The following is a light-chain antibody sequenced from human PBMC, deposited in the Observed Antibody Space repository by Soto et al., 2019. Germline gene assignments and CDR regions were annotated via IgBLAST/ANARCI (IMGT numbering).Light chain of an antibody. V-gene: IGKV1-8*01. Sequence: AIRMTQSPSSLSASTGDRVTITCRASQGISSYLAWYQQKPGKAPKLLIYAASTLQSGVPSRFSGSGSGTDFTLTIRCLQSEDFETYYCQQYYSYPRTFGPGTKVDIK. CDR1: QGISSY. CDR2: AAS. J-gene: IGKJ3*01. CDR3: QQYYSYPRT.